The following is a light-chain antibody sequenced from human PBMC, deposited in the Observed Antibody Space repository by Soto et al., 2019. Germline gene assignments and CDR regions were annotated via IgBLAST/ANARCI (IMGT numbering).Light chain of an antibody. CDR3: QQYNSYSWT. J-gene: IGKJ1*01. CDR1: LRISSF. CDR2: EAS. Sequence: IRMTQSPSTVFASXGDRVTIDCRTSLRISSFLAGYQQKPGIAPKLXXYEASSLEGGGPPRFSGSGSATEFTRPISSRQPDDFATYYCQQYNSYSWTFGQGTKVDIK. V-gene: IGKV1-5*01.